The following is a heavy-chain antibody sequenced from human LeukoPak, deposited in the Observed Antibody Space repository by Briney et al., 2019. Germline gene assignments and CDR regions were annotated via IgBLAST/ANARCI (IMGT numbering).Heavy chain of an antibody. D-gene: IGHD4-11*01. V-gene: IGHV1-69*05. Sequence: GASVKVSCKASGGTFSSYAISWVRQAAGQGLEWMGGIIPIFGTATYAQKFQGRVTITTDESTSTAYMELSSLRSEDTAVYYCARARDLQNPIDYWGQGTLGTVSS. CDR2: IIPIFGTA. CDR3: ARARDLQNPIDY. CDR1: GGTFSSYA. J-gene: IGHJ4*02.